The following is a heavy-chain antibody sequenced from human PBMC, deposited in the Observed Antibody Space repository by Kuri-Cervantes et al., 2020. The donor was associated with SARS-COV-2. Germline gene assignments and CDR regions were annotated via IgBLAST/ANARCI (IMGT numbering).Heavy chain of an antibody. J-gene: IGHJ6*02. CDR2: ISSSSSYI. V-gene: IGHV3-21*01. D-gene: IGHD3-9*01. CDR1: GFTFSSYS. Sequence: GESLKISCAASGFTFSSYSMNWVRQASGKGLEWVSSISSSSSYIYYADSVKGRFTISRDNAKNSLYLQMNSLRAEDTAVYYCARDLGILTGYYSHYYYYGMDVWGQGTTVTVSS. CDR3: ARDLGILTGYYSHYYYYGMDV.